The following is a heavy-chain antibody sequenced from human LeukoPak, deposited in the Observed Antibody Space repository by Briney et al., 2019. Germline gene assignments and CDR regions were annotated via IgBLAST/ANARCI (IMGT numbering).Heavy chain of an antibody. V-gene: IGHV4-38-2*02. CDR3: ARLPKNYYDSSGYPDY. CDR1: GYSISSGYY. Sequence: SETLSLTCTVSGYSISSGYYWGWIRQPPGKGLEWIGSIYHSGSTYYNPSLKSRVTISVDTSKNQFSLKLSSVTAADTAVYYCARLPKNYYDSSGYPDYWGQGTLVTVSS. D-gene: IGHD3-22*01. CDR2: IYHSGST. J-gene: IGHJ4*02.